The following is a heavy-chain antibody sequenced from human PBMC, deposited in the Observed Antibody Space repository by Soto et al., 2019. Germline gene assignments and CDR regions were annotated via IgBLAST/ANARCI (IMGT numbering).Heavy chain of an antibody. Sequence: PSETLSLTCAISGGSSSSHSKSWVRQPPGKGLEWIGEIHHDGSTNYNPSLKSRVTISGDTSKNHFSLELSSVTAADTAVYYCATYDVGTIIQDYWGQGTLVTVPQ. CDR1: GGSSSSHS. V-gene: IGHV4-34*01. D-gene: IGHD2-21*02. J-gene: IGHJ4*02. CDR2: IHHDGST. CDR3: ATYDVGTIIQDY.